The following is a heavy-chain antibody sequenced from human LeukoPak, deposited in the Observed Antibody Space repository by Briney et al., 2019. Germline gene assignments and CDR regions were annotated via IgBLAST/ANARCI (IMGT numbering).Heavy chain of an antibody. Sequence: GRSLRLSCAASGFTFSSYGMHWVRQAPGKGLEWVAVISYDGSNKYYADSVKGRFTISRDNSKNTLYLQMNSLRAEDTAVYYCASKTLGYCSSTSCYGMDVWGKGTTVTVSS. CDR2: ISYDGSNK. V-gene: IGHV3-30*03. CDR3: ASKTLGYCSSTSCYGMDV. D-gene: IGHD2-2*01. J-gene: IGHJ6*04. CDR1: GFTFSSYG.